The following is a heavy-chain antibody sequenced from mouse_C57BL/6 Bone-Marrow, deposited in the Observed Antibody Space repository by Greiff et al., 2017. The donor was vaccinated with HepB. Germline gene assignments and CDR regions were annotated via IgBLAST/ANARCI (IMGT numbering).Heavy chain of an antibody. CDR3: ARRSTTVGATGAFDY. Sequence: VQLQQSGAELVRPGASVKLSCKASGYTFTDYYINWVKQRPGQGLEWIARIYPGSGNTYYNEKFKGKATLTAEKSSSTAYMQLSSLTSEDSAVYFCARRSTTVGATGAFDYWGQGTTLTVSS. J-gene: IGHJ2*01. CDR2: IYPGSGNT. D-gene: IGHD1-1*01. V-gene: IGHV1-76*01. CDR1: GYTFTDYY.